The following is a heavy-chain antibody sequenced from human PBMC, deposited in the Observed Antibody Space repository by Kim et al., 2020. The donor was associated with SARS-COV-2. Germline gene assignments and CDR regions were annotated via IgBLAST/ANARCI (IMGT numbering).Heavy chain of an antibody. CDR1: GYSISSGYY. D-gene: IGHD4-17*01. CDR2: IYHSGST. Sequence: SETLSLTCTVSGYSISSGYYWGWIRQPPGKGLEWIGSIYHSGSTYYNPSLKSRVTISVDTSKNQFSLKLSSVTAADTAVYYCAREVSGYDYGDYGDYWGQGTLVTVSS. J-gene: IGHJ4*02. CDR3: AREVSGYDYGDYGDY. V-gene: IGHV4-38-2*02.